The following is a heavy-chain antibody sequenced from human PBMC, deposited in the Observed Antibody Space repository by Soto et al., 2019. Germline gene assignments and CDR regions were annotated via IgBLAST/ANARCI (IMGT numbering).Heavy chain of an antibody. D-gene: IGHD4-17*01. J-gene: IGHJ6*02. V-gene: IGHV4-30-4*01. CDR3: ARLTPEHDYGDYYGMDV. Sequence: KTSGTLALSCTVSGGSISSGDYYWRWIRQPPGKGLEWIGYIYYSGSTYYNPSLKSRVTISVDTSKNQFSLKLSSVTAADTAVYYCARLTPEHDYGDYYGMDVWGQGTTVTVPS. CDR1: GGSISSGDYY. CDR2: IYYSGST.